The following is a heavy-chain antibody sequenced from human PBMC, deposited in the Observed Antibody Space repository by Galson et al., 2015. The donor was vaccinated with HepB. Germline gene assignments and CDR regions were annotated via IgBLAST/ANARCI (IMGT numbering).Heavy chain of an antibody. CDR2: INQGGSEE. J-gene: IGHJ5*02. CDR3: ARVAGDYVGYNWFDP. V-gene: IGHV3-7*01. D-gene: IGHD4-17*01. Sequence: SLRLSCAASGFTLSRYWMSWVRQVPGKGLEWVANINQGGSEEYYGDSVKGRFTISRDNGRKSLYLQMNSLRAEDTAVYYCARVAGDYVGYNWFDPWGQGTLVTVSS. CDR1: GFTLSRYW.